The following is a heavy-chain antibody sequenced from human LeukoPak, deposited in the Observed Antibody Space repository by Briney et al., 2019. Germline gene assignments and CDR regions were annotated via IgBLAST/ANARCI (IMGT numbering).Heavy chain of an antibody. V-gene: IGHV4-39*07. CDR1: GGSISSSSYY. J-gene: IGHJ4*02. D-gene: IGHD3-22*01. CDR3: ARDQVNYYDSSGYSTLNPLDY. Sequence: SETLSLTCTVSGGSISSSSYYWGWIRQPPGKGLEWIGSIYYSGSTYYNPSLKSRVTISIDTSKNQFSLKLSSVTAADTAVYYCARDQVNYYDSSGYSTLNPLDYWGQGTLVTVSS. CDR2: IYYSGST.